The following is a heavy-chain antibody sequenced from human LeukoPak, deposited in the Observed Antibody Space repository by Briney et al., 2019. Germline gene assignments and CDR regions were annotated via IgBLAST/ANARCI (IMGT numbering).Heavy chain of an antibody. CDR2: ITSSSTNI. J-gene: IGHJ4*02. CDR1: GFTFSTYN. CDR3: ATSGNYYLKY. Sequence: GGSLRLSRAASGFTFSTYNMNWVRQAPGKGLEWVSHITSSSTNIYYADSVKGRFTISRDNAKNALSLQMNSLRDEDTAVYYCATSGNYYLKYWGQGTLVTVSS. D-gene: IGHD1-26*01. V-gene: IGHV3-48*02.